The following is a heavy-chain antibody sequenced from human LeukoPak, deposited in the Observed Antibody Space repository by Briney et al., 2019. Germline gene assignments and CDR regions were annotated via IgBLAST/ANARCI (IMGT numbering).Heavy chain of an antibody. CDR1: GFTFSDHS. D-gene: IGHD2-2*01. CDR3: ARGDIVVVPAAFYYYYYGMDV. Sequence: GGSLSLSCVASGFTFSDHSMMWVRQAPGKGLEWVANIKRDGSEKNYVDSVRGRFTVSRDNRENSLYLHLNSLGVEDTAVYYCARGDIVVVPAAFYYYYYGMDVWGQGTTVTVSS. CDR2: IKRDGSEK. V-gene: IGHV3-7*01. J-gene: IGHJ6*02.